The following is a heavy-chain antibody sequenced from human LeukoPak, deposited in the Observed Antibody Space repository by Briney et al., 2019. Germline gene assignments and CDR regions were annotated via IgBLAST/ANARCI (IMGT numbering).Heavy chain of an antibody. D-gene: IGHD5-18*01. CDR1: GLTFSSYW. Sequence: GGSLRLSCAASGLTFSSYWMHWIRQGPGKGLECVSALHDSGASTYYADSVKGRFTVSRDSSKNTLNLQMNSLRAEDTAVYYCAKVLEDRSMNMHFDYWGPGTQVTVSS. V-gene: IGHV3-23*01. CDR2: LHDSGAST. J-gene: IGHJ4*02. CDR3: AKVLEDRSMNMHFDY.